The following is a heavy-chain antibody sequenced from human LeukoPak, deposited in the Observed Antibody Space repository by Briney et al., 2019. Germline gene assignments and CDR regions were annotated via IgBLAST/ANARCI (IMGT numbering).Heavy chain of an antibody. CDR3: ARDQGRYCSSTSCYNGMDV. J-gene: IGHJ6*04. Sequence: ASVKVSCKASGYTFTSYAMHWVRQAPGQRLEWMGWINAGNGNTKYSQKFQGRVTITRDTSASTAYMELSSLGSEDTAVYYCARDQGRYCSSTSCYNGMDVWGKGTTVTVSS. CDR1: GYTFTSYA. V-gene: IGHV1-3*01. D-gene: IGHD2-2*02. CDR2: INAGNGNT.